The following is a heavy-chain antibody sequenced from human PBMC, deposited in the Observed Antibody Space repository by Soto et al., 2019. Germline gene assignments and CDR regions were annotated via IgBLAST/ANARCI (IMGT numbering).Heavy chain of an antibody. D-gene: IGHD3-3*01. CDR3: AKTRGGFWSGYSN. V-gene: IGHV3-23*01. J-gene: IGHJ4*02. Sequence: GGSLRLSCAASGFTFSGYAMSWVRQAPGKGLEWVSAISGSGGSTYYADSVKGRFTISRDNSKNTLYLQMNSLRAEDTAVYYCAKTRGGFWSGYSNWGQGTLVTVSS. CDR1: GFTFSGYA. CDR2: ISGSGGST.